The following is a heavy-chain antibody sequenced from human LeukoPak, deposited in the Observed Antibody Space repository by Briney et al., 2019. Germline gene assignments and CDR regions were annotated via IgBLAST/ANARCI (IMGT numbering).Heavy chain of an antibody. J-gene: IGHJ4*02. Sequence: PSETLSLTCTVSGGSLSSYYWNWIRQPPGKGLEWIGYIYYSGSTNYNPSLKSRVTISVDTSKNQFSLMLSSVTAADTAVYYCARRYGSGSYYTFDYWGQGSLVTVSS. CDR1: GGSLSSYY. CDR2: IYYSGST. CDR3: ARRYGSGSYYTFDY. V-gene: IGHV4-59*08. D-gene: IGHD3-10*01.